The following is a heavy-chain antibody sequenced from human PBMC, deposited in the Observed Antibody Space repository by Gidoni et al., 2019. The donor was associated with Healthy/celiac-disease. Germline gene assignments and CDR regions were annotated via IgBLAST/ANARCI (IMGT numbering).Heavy chain of an antibody. D-gene: IGHD1-26*01. CDR3: ARAGGSYSDFDY. Sequence: EVQLVESGGGVVRPGGSLTLPCAASGFTFDDYGMSWVRQGPGQGLEWDSGINWNGGSTGYADSVKGRFTISRDNAKNSLYLQRNRLRAEDTALYHCARAGGSYSDFDYWGQGTLVTVSS. CDR1: GFTFDDYG. J-gene: IGHJ4*02. V-gene: IGHV3-20*01. CDR2: INWNGGST.